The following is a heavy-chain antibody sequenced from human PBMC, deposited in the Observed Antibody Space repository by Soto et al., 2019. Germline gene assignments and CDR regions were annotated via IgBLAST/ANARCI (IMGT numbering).Heavy chain of an antibody. D-gene: IGHD4-17*01. J-gene: IGHJ6*02. Sequence: SETLSLTCTVSGGSISSGDYYWSWTRQPPGKGLEWIGYIYYSGSTYYNPSLKSRVTISVDTSKNQFSLKLSSVTAADTAVYYCARVVSRYGGNHYYYGMDAWGQGTTVTVSS. CDR1: GGSISSGDYY. CDR2: IYYSGST. V-gene: IGHV4-30-4*01. CDR3: ARVVSRYGGNHYYYGMDA.